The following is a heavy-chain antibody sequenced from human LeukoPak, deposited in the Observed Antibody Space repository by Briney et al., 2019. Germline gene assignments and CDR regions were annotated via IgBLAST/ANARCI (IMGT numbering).Heavy chain of an antibody. Sequence: GGSLRLSCAASGFSFDDYGLTWVRQAPGKGLEWVSGINWNGDSTDYADSVKGRFTISRDNAKNSLYLQMNSLRAENTALYYCARDLRVVITGSFDSWGQGTLVTVSS. CDR2: INWNGDST. J-gene: IGHJ4*02. V-gene: IGHV3-20*04. CDR3: ARDLRVVITGSFDS. D-gene: IGHD3-22*01. CDR1: GFSFDDYG.